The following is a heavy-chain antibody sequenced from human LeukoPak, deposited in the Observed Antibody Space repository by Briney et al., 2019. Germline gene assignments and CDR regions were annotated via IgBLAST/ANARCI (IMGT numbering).Heavy chain of an antibody. V-gene: IGHV4-39*01. Sequence: SETLSLTCTVSGASFDNSYCWTWVRQPPGKRPEWIGTIYSSEFTYYSPSLRSRVTISADTSKNLFSLRLTSVTAADPAVYYCARGSDDYKLGNYWGQGILVTVSS. CDR2: IYSSEFT. CDR3: ARGSDDYKLGNY. D-gene: IGHD4/OR15-4a*01. CDR1: GASFDNSYC. J-gene: IGHJ4*02.